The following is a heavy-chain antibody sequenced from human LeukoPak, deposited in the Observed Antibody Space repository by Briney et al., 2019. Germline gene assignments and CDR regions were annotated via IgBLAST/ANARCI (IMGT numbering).Heavy chain of an antibody. CDR2: IYYSGST. Sequence: SQTLSLTCTVSGGSISSGDYYWSWIRQPPGKGLEWIGYIYYSGSTYYNPSLKSRVTISVDTSKNQFSLKLSSVTAADTAVYYCARALKLYYDILTGYYLSPTLFDYWGQGTLVTVSS. CDR1: GGSISSGDYY. D-gene: IGHD3-9*01. CDR3: ARALKLYYDILTGYYLSPTLFDY. J-gene: IGHJ4*02. V-gene: IGHV4-30-4*01.